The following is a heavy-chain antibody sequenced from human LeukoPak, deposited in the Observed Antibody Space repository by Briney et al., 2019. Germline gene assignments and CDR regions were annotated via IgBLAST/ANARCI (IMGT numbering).Heavy chain of an antibody. Sequence: GGSLRLSCAASGFTFSSNAMTWVRQAPGKGLEWVSSISSSGGSTYYADSVKGRFTISRDNSMNTLYLQMNSLRAEDTAVYYCATSSDYWGQGTLVTVSS. V-gene: IGHV3-23*01. CDR3: ATSSDY. CDR1: GFTFSSNA. CDR2: ISSSGGST. J-gene: IGHJ4*02.